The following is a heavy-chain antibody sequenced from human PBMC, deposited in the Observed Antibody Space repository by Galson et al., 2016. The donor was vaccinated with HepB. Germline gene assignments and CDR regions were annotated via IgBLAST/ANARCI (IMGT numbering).Heavy chain of an antibody. J-gene: IGHJ4*02. D-gene: IGHD3-22*01. V-gene: IGHV3-30*18. CDR2: ISYDRSNK. Sequence: SLRLSCAASGFTFSTSGMHWVRQAPGKGLEWVAVISYDRSNKNYAASVKGRFTISRDNSKSTLYLEMTSLREEDTAVYYCAKDYSGYYFDGTGYYNAFDYWGQGALVTVAS. CDR3: AKDYSGYYFDGTGYYNAFDY. CDR1: GFTFSTSG.